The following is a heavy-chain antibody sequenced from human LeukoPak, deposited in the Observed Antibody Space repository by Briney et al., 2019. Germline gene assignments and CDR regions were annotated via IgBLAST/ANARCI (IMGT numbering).Heavy chain of an antibody. D-gene: IGHD6-19*01. CDR3: AREAGLGAFDI. CDR2: IYYSGST. CDR1: GGSISSYY. J-gene: IGHJ3*02. Sequence: PSETLSLTCTVSGGSISSYYWSWIRQPPGKGLEWIGYIYYSGSTNYSPSLKSRVTISVDTSKNQFSLKLSSVTAADTAVYYCAREAGLGAFDIWGQGTMVTVSS. V-gene: IGHV4-59*01.